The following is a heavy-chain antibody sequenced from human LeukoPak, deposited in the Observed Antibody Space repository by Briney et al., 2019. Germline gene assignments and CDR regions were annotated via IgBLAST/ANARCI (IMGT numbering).Heavy chain of an antibody. CDR1: GGSISSHY. Sequence: SETLSLTCTVSGGSISSHYWSWIRQPPGKGLEWIGYIYYSGSTNYNPSLKSRVTISVDTSKSQFSLKLSSVTAADTTVYYCARVNYYDSSGYYYYFDYWGQGTLVTVSS. CDR3: ARVNYYDSSGYYYYFDY. D-gene: IGHD3-22*01. CDR2: IYYSGST. J-gene: IGHJ4*02. V-gene: IGHV4-59*11.